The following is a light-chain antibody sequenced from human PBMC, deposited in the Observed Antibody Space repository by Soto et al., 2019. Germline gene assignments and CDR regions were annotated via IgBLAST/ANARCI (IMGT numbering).Light chain of an antibody. CDR3: SSYAGSNNYV. V-gene: IGLV2-8*01. CDR2: EVN. J-gene: IGLJ1*01. CDR1: SSDVGNYDS. Sequence: QSALTQPPSASGSPGQSVTISCTGTSSDVGNYDSVSWYQHHPGKAPQAVIYEVNKRPSGVPDRFSGSKSGNTASLTVSGLQAEDEADYYCSSYAGSNNYVFGTRTKLTVL.